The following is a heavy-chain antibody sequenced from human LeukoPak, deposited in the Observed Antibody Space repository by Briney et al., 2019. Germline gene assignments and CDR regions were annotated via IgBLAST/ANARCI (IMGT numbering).Heavy chain of an antibody. V-gene: IGHV3-11*04. CDR3: ARDVRAKAAAGQFDP. CDR1: GFTFSDYY. CDR2: ISSSGSTI. Sequence: PGGSLRLSCAASGFTFSDYYMSWIRQAPGKGLEWVSYISSSGSTIYYADSVKGRFTISRDNAKNSLYLQMNSLRAEDTAVYYCARDVRAKAAAGQFDPWGQGTLVTVSS. D-gene: IGHD6-13*01. J-gene: IGHJ5*02.